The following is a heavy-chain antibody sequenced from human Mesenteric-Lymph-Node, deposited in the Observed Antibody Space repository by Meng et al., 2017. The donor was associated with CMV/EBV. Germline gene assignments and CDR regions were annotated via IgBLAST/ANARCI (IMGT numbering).Heavy chain of an antibody. CDR3: ARVGLDSSGWFLLDY. Sequence: SGATSSPLPLRWLRQAPGQGLEWLGCLNAGNGNTKYSQQFQGSVTITRDTSASTAYMELSSLRSEDTAVYYCARVGLDSSGWFLLDYWGQGTLVTVSS. D-gene: IGHD6-19*01. V-gene: IGHV1-3*01. CDR1: GATSSPLP. CDR2: LNAGNGNT. J-gene: IGHJ4*02.